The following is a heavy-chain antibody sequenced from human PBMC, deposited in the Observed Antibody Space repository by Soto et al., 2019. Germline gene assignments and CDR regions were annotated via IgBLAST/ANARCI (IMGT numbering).Heavy chain of an antibody. CDR1: GYTFTSYD. CDR3: ARDYVTVSGSGTAFDP. J-gene: IGHJ5*02. V-gene: IGHV1-8*01. CDR2: MNPNSGNT. Sequence: ASVKVSCKASGYTFTSYDINWVRRATGQGLEWMGWMNPNSGNTGYAQKFQGRVTMTRNTSISTAYMELSSLRSEDTAVYYCARDYVTVSGSGTAFDPWGQGTLVTVSS. D-gene: IGHD3-10*01.